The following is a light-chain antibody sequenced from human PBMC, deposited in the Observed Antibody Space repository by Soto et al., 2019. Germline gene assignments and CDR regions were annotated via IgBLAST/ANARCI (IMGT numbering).Light chain of an antibody. J-gene: IGLJ1*01. CDR2: GNT. CDR1: SSNIGAGFD. CDR3: QSYDSSLSGYV. Sequence: QLVLTQPTSVSGAPGQRVTISCTGSSSNIGAGFDVHWYQQFPGTAPKLLIYGNTDRPSGVPDRFSDSKSGTSASLAITGLQAEDEADYYCQSYDSSLSGYVFGTGTKLTVL. V-gene: IGLV1-40*01.